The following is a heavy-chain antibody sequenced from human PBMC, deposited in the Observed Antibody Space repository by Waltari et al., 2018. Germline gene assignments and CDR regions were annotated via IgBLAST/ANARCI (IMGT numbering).Heavy chain of an antibody. CDR2: IYYSGST. Sequence: QLQLQESGPGLVKPSETLSLTCTVSGGSISSSSYYWGWIRQPPGKGLEWSGSIYYSGSTYYIPSLKCRVTISLDTSKNQFSLKLSSVTAADTAVYYCARSDPDNWFDPCGQGTLVTVSS. J-gene: IGHJ5*02. CDR3: ARSDPDNWFDP. V-gene: IGHV4-39*01. CDR1: GGSISSSSYY.